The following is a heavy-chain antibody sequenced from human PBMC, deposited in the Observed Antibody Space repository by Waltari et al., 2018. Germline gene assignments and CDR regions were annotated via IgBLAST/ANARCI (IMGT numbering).Heavy chain of an antibody. D-gene: IGHD5-18*01. Sequence: QVQLVQSGAEVKRPGSSVKVSCKASGGTFSSYALSWVRQAPGQGLEWMGRIIPILGIANYAQKFQGRVTSTADKSTSTAYMELSSLRSEDTAVYYCASSTAQPWTKGGLDNWGQGTLVIVSS. CDR3: ASSTAQPWTKGGLDN. J-gene: IGHJ4*02. CDR2: IIPILGIA. CDR1: GGTFSSYA. V-gene: IGHV1-69*09.